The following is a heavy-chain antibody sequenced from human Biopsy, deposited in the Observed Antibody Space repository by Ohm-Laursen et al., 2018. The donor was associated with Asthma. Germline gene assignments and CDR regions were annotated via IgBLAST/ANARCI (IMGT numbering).Heavy chain of an antibody. J-gene: IGHJ4*02. V-gene: IGHV1-24*01. Sequence: ASVKVSCKISGYSLTDLSMHWARQAPGQGLEWMGGHDPEEGGTVNARRFQGRVTMTEDTSTDTAYMELSSLSSDDTAVYYCASDFPKDYVRYNFQFWGQGTLVTVSS. CDR1: GYSLTDLS. CDR2: HDPEEGGT. CDR3: ASDFPKDYVRYNFQF. D-gene: IGHD4-17*01.